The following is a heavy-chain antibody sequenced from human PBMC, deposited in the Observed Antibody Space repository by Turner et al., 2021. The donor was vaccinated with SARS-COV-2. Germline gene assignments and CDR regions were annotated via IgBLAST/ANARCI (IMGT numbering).Heavy chain of an antibody. CDR2: TSGSGGST. V-gene: IGHV3-23*01. CDR1: GFTFSSYA. J-gene: IGHJ1*01. D-gene: IGHD3-16*02. CDR3: AKDLDYVWGSYRSTEYFQH. Sequence: EVQLLESGGGLVQPGGSLRLSCAASGFTFSSYAMSWVRQAAGKGLEWVSVTSGSGGSTYYADSVKGRFTISRDNSKNTLYLQMNSLRAEDTAVYYCAKDLDYVWGSYRSTEYFQHWGQGTLVTVSS.